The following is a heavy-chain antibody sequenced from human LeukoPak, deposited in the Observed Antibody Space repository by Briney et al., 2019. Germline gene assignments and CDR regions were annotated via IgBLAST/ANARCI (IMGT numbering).Heavy chain of an antibody. V-gene: IGHV5-51*01. CDR3: ARQLVWAFDI. Sequence: GSLHIPGKGSGYSFICYWIGGVRHMPGKGLEWMGIIYPCASDTRYSPSFQGQVTISADQSISTAYLQWSSLKASDTAMYYCARQLVWAFDIWGQGTMVTVSS. D-gene: IGHD3-16*01. CDR1: GYSFICYW. J-gene: IGHJ3*02. CDR2: IYPCASDT.